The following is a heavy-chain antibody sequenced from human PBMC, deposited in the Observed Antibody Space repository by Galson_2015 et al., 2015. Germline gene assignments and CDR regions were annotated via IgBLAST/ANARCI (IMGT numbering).Heavy chain of an antibody. CDR2: ISYDGSNK. J-gene: IGHJ4*02. D-gene: IGHD3-22*01. Sequence: SLRLSCAAPGFTFSSFAMHWVRQAPGKGLEWVAVISYDGSNKYYADSVRGRFTISRDNSKNTLSLQMNSLRPEDTAVYYCAGGMDYYDSRGNSYRGPDFGYWGQGTLVTVSS. V-gene: IGHV3-30-3*01. CDR3: AGGMDYYDSRGNSYRGPDFGY. CDR1: GFTFSSFA.